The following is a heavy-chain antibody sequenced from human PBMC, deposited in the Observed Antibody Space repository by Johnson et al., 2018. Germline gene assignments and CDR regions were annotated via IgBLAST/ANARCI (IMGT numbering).Heavy chain of an antibody. Sequence: VQLVESGGGLVQPGGSLRLSCAASGFTFSSSWKSWVRQAPGKGLEWVANIKQAGSEKYYVASVKGRFTISRDNAKNSLYLQMNRLRAEDTAVYYCWRDYCSGGSCELGYYYYGMDVWGQGTTCTVSS. D-gene: IGHD2-15*01. J-gene: IGHJ6*02. CDR3: WRDYCSGGSCELGYYYYGMDV. CDR2: IKQAGSEK. CDR1: GFTFSSSW. V-gene: IGHV3-7*01.